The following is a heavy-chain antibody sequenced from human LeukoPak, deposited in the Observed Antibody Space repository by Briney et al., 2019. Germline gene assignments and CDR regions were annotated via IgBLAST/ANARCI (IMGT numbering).Heavy chain of an antibody. D-gene: IGHD5-18*01. V-gene: IGHV1-18*01. CDR1: GYNFRSYG. Sequence: ASVKVPCKASGYNFRSYGIGWVRRAPRQGLEWMGWITAGNGNTNYAQKVQGRVTMTTDTSTSTAYMELRSLRSDDTAMYFCARDSARGYSCGYNAFDIWGQGTMVTVSS. CDR2: ITAGNGNT. CDR3: ARDSARGYSCGYNAFDI. J-gene: IGHJ3*02.